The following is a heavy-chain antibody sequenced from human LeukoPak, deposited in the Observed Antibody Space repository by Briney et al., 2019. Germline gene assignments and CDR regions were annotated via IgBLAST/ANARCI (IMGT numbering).Heavy chain of an antibody. Sequence: PGGSLRLSCAASGFTFDDYAMHWVQQAPGKGLEWVSGISWNSGSIGYADSVKGRFTISRDNAKNSLYLQMNSLRAEDTALYYCAKGETAMVNDYFDYWGQGTLVTVSS. CDR2: ISWNSGSI. J-gene: IGHJ4*02. D-gene: IGHD5-18*01. CDR1: GFTFDDYA. CDR3: AKGETAMVNDYFDY. V-gene: IGHV3-9*01.